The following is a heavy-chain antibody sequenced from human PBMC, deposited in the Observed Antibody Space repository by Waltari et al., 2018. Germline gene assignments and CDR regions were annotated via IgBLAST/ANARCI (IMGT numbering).Heavy chain of an antibody. V-gene: IGHV4-39*01. D-gene: IGHD3-22*01. Sequence: QLQLQESGPGLVKPSETLSLTCTVSGGSISSSSYYWGWIRQPPGKGLEWIGSIYYSGSTYSNPSLKSRVTISVDTSKNQFSLKLSSVTAADTAVYYCASPGDYDSSGYYYYYYGMDVWGQGTTVTVSS. J-gene: IGHJ6*02. CDR3: ASPGDYDSSGYYYYYYGMDV. CDR1: GGSISSSSYY. CDR2: IYYSGST.